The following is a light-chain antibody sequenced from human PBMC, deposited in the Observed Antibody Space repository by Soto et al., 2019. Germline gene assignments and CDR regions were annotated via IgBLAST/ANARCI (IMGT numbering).Light chain of an antibody. Sequence: EIVMTQSPATLSVSPGERATLSCRASQSVSSNLAWYQQKPGQAPRLLFYGASARATGIPARFSGSGSGTEFTLTISSLQSEDFAVYYCQQYNNWPPWTLGQGTKVEIK. J-gene: IGKJ1*01. CDR3: QQYNNWPPWT. CDR2: GAS. V-gene: IGKV3-15*01. CDR1: QSVSSN.